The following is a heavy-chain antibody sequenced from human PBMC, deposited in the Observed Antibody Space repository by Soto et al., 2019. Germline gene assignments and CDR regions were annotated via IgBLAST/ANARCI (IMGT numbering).Heavy chain of an antibody. Sequence: EVQLLESGGGLVQRGGSLRLSCEASGFPFSTYAMTWVRQVPGKGLEWVSTTSNGGNTEFAESVRGRFTVFRDNSKNTIYLQMSSLRAEDSAIHFCARDFRPGLIVPTKSGFDPWGQGTPVTVSS. V-gene: IGHV3-23*01. J-gene: IGHJ5*02. CDR2: TSNGGNT. CDR3: ARDFRPGLIVPTKSGFDP. CDR1: GFPFSTYA. D-gene: IGHD2-15*01.